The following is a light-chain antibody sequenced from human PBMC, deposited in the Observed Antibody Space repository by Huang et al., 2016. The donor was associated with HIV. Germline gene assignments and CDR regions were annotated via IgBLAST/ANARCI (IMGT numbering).Light chain of an antibody. Sequence: EIVMTQSPATLSVSPGERATLSCRASQNISRLAWYQQKSGQAPRLLIYDRSSRATGIPARFSGSGSGTEFTLTVSSLQSEDFALYYCQQYDDWPPWTFGQGTQVDI. V-gene: IGKV3-15*01. CDR3: QQYDDWPPWT. J-gene: IGKJ1*01. CDR2: DRS. CDR1: QNISR.